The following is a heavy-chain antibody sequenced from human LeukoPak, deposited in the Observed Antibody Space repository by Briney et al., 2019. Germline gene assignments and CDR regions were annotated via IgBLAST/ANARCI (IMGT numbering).Heavy chain of an antibody. CDR2: ISWNSGSI. Sequence: GGSLRLSCAASGFTFDDYAMHWVQQAPGKGLEWVSGISWNSGSIGYADSVKGRFTISRDNAKNSLYLQMNSLRAEDTALYYCALSTFRSIAAVEPLGGPFDYWGQGTLVTVSS. CDR1: GFTFDDYA. D-gene: IGHD6-13*01. V-gene: IGHV3-9*01. CDR3: ALSTFRSIAAVEPLGGPFDY. J-gene: IGHJ4*02.